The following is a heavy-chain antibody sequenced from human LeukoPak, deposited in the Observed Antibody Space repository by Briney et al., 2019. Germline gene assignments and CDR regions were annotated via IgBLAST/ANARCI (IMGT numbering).Heavy chain of an antibody. Sequence: GRSLRLSCAASGFTFDDYAMHWVRQAPGKGLEWVSGISWNSGSIGYADSVKGRFTISRDNAKNSLYLQMNSLRAEDTAVYYCAKEGPTSGGSHHLYDYWGQGTLVTVSS. D-gene: IGHD1-26*01. CDR1: GFTFDDYA. CDR3: AKEGPTSGGSHHLYDY. V-gene: IGHV3-9*01. J-gene: IGHJ4*02. CDR2: ISWNSGSI.